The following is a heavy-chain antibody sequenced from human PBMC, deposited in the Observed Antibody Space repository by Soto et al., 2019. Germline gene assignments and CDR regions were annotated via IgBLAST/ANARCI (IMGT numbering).Heavy chain of an antibody. V-gene: IGHV1-69*13. J-gene: IGHJ6*02. CDR2: IIPIFGTA. CDR3: ARYGTYSLYYYGMDV. D-gene: IGHD1-1*01. CDR1: GGTFSSYA. Sequence: ASVKVSCKASGGTFSSYAISWVRQAPGQGLEWMGGIIPIFGTANYAQKFQGRVTITADESTSTAYMELSSLRSEDTAVYYCARYGTYSLYYYGMDVWGQGTTVTVSS.